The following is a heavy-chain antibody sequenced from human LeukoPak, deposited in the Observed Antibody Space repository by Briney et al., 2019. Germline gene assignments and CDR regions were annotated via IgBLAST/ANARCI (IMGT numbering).Heavy chain of an antibody. J-gene: IGHJ4*02. Sequence: PSETLSLTCTVSGGSISSGSYYWSWIRQPPGKGLEWIVSIYYSGSTYYNPPLKSRFTISIDTSKKQFSLKLSSVTAADTAVYYCARNREEAYCGGLCFPYFDYWGQGTLVTVSS. V-gene: IGHV4-39*07. CDR1: GGSISSGSYY. CDR2: IYYSGST. CDR3: ARNREEAYCGGLCFPYFDY. D-gene: IGHD2-21*02.